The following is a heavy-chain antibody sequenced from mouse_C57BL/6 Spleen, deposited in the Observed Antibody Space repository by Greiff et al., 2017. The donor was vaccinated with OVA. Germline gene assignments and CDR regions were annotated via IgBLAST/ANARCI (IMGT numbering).Heavy chain of an antibody. D-gene: IGHD1-1*01. J-gene: IGHJ1*03. Sequence: VQLQQPGAELVKPGASVKLSCKASGYTFTSYWMHWVKQRPGRGLEWIGRIDPNSGGTKYNEKFKSKATLTVDKPSSTAYMQLSSLTSEDSAVYYGARIDTTVVEGWYFDVWGTGTTVTVSS. CDR2: IDPNSGGT. CDR3: ARIDTTVVEGWYFDV. CDR1: GYTFTSYW. V-gene: IGHV1-72*01.